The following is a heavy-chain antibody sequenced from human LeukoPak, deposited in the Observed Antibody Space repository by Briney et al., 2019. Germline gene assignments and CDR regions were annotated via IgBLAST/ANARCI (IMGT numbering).Heavy chain of an antibody. CDR2: INPSGGTT. CDR3: ARDHSGSQHWFDS. J-gene: IGHJ5*01. CDR1: GYTFSYYY. Sequence: ASVKVSCKASGYTFSYYYMHWVRQAPGQGLEWMGVINPSGGTTSYAQKFQGRVTMTRDTSTSTVYMELSSLRSDDTALYYCARDHSGSQHWFDSWGQGTLVIVSS. D-gene: IGHD1-26*01. V-gene: IGHV1-46*01.